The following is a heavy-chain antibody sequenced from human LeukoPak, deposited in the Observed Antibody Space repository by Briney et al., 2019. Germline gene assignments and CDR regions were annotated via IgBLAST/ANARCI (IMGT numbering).Heavy chain of an antibody. Sequence: APVKVSCKVSGYSLTELSMHWVRQAPGKGLEWMGGFDPEDGETIYAQKFQGRVTMTEDTSTDTAYMELSSLRSEDTAVYYCATVSCSCTSCYEEKYYFDYWGQGTLVTVSS. D-gene: IGHD2-2*01. CDR2: FDPEDGET. CDR1: GYSLTELS. CDR3: ATVSCSCTSCYEEKYYFDY. J-gene: IGHJ4*02. V-gene: IGHV1-24*01.